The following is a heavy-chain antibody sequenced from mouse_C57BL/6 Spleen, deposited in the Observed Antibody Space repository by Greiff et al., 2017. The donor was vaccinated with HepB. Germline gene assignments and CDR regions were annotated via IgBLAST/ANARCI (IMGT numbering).Heavy chain of an antibody. CDR1: GFSFNTYA. V-gene: IGHV10-1*01. Sequence: DVHLVESGGGLVQPKGSLKLSCAASGFSFNTYAMNWVRQAPGKGLEWVARIRSKSNNYATYYADSVKDRFTISRDDSESMLYLQMNNLKTEDTAMYYCVSPGSSYRYYAMDYWGQGTSVTVSS. J-gene: IGHJ4*01. D-gene: IGHD1-1*01. CDR3: VSPGSSYRYYAMDY. CDR2: IRSKSNNYAT.